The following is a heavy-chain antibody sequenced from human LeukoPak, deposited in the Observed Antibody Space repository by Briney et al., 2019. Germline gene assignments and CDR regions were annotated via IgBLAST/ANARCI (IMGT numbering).Heavy chain of an antibody. V-gene: IGHV4-59*01. Sequence: SETLSLTCTVSGGSISSYHWGWIRQPPGKGREWIGYLYYSVTNNYNNSLKSRVTISIDKSRKQFSLNLSSVTAADTAVYYCARDSGYSYGYGVDDWGQGTLVTVSS. J-gene: IGHJ4*02. CDR2: LYYSVTN. D-gene: IGHD5-18*01. CDR3: ARDSGYSYGYGVDD. CDR1: GGSISSYH.